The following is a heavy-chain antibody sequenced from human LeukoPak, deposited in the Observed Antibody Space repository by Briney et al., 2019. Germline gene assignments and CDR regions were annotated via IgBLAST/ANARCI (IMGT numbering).Heavy chain of an antibody. J-gene: IGHJ4*02. Sequence: GGSLRLSCAASGFTFSSYAMGWVRQAPGKGLEWVSAITASGGNTYYADSVKGRFTISRDNSKNTLYLQVNSLRAEDTAVYYCAKGNGYSCGRYYFDYWGQGTLVTVSS. V-gene: IGHV3-23*01. CDR3: AKGNGYSCGRYYFDY. CDR2: ITASGGNT. D-gene: IGHD5-18*01. CDR1: GFTFSSYA.